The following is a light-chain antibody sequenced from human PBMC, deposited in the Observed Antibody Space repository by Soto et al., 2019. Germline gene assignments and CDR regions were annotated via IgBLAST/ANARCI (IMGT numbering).Light chain of an antibody. J-gene: IGLJ1*01. CDR3: QSYDSSSQGYV. Sequence: QAVVTQPPSVSGAPGQRVTISCTGSSSNIGAGYDVHWYQQLPGTAPKLLIYGNSNRPSGVPDRFSGSKSGTSASLAITGLQAEDEADYYCQSYDSSSQGYVFGTGTQLTVL. V-gene: IGLV1-40*01. CDR1: SSNIGAGYD. CDR2: GNS.